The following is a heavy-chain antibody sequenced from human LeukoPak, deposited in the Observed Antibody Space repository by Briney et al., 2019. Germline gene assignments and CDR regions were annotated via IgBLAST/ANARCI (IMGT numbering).Heavy chain of an antibody. J-gene: IGHJ3*02. CDR1: GGSISSYY. V-gene: IGHV4-59*08. Sequence: PPETLSLTCTVSGGSISSYYWSWIRQPPGKGLEWIGNIYDSGSTNYNPSLKSRVTISVDTSKNQFSLKLSSVTAADTAVYYCARHAYYYDRSGSYEAFDIWGQGTMVTVSS. CDR2: IYDSGST. D-gene: IGHD3-22*01. CDR3: ARHAYYYDRSGSYEAFDI.